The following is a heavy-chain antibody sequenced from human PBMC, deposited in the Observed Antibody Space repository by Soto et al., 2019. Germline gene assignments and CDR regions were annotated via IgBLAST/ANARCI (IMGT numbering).Heavy chain of an antibody. CDR3: ARGLGEQWLAYDY. Sequence: QVQLQQWGAGLLKPSETLSLTCAVYGGSFSGYYWSWIRQPPGKGLEWIGEINHSGSTNYNPSLKSRVXXSXDXXKNQFSLKLSSVTAADTAVYYCARGLGEQWLAYDYWGQGTLVTVSS. CDR2: INHSGST. CDR1: GGSFSGYY. V-gene: IGHV4-34*01. J-gene: IGHJ4*02. D-gene: IGHD6-19*01.